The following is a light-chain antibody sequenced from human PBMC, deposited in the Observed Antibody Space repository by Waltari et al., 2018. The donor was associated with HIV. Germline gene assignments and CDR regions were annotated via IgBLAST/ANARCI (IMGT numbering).Light chain of an antibody. CDR2: NDD. Sequence: QSVLTQPPSASGIPGQRVTIPCSGTRSNIGSNTVNWYQKLPGTAPKLLIYNDDQRPSGVPGRFSGSRSGTSAALAINGLQSEDEADYYCASWDDRLNGQGVFGGGTTLTVL. CDR1: RSNIGSNT. J-gene: IGLJ3*02. V-gene: IGLV1-44*01. CDR3: ASWDDRLNGQGV.